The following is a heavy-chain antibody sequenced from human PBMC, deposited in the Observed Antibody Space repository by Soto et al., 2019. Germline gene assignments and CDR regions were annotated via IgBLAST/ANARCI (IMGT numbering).Heavy chain of an antibody. CDR2: IHAGNGNT. Sequence: QVQLVQSGAEEKKPGASVKVSCKASGYTFTTYAIHWVRQAPGHRPEWMGWIHAGNGNTKYPQNLQGRVTISRDTSASTAYMELRSLRSEDTAVYYCARKSGSSGWYHLDYWGQGTLVTVSS. D-gene: IGHD6-19*01. J-gene: IGHJ4*02. CDR1: GYTFTTYA. CDR3: ARKSGSSGWYHLDY. V-gene: IGHV1-3*05.